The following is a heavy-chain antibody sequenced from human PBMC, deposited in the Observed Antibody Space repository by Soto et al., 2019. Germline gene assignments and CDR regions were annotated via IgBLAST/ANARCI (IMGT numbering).Heavy chain of an antibody. J-gene: IGHJ3*02. CDR2: ISSSSSYI. CDR1: GFTFSSYS. CDR3: ARDPSSSIAAEGDAFDI. V-gene: IGHV3-21*01. D-gene: IGHD6-6*01. Sequence: EVQLVESGGGLVKPGGSLRLSCAASGFTFSSYSMNWVRQAPGKGLEWVSSISSSSSYIYYADSVKGRFTISRDNAKNSLYLQMNSLRAKDTAVYYCARDPSSSIAAEGDAFDIWGQGTMVTVSS.